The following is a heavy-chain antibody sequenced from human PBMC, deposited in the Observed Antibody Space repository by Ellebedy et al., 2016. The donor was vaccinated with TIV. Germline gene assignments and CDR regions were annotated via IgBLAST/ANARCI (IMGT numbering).Heavy chain of an antibody. CDR1: GFSFRSYW. Sequence: PGGSLRLSCAASGFSFRSYWMSWVRQAPGKGLEWVANIYQDGSDQYYVDSVKGRFTISRDNANKSLFLQMSNLRVEDTAVNYCARRGSYGDYAVQINSWFDTWGRGTLVTVSP. V-gene: IGHV3-7*01. CDR2: IYQDGSDQ. D-gene: IGHD4-17*01. CDR3: ARRGSYGDYAVQINSWFDT. J-gene: IGHJ5*02.